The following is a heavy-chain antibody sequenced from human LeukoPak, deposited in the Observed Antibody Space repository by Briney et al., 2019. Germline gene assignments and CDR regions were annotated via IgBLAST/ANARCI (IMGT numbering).Heavy chain of an antibody. CDR3: ARELRYDNSDSGAF. V-gene: IGHV4-34*01. D-gene: IGHD3-22*01. CDR1: GGSLNGHY. J-gene: IGHJ3*01. Sequence: SETLSLTCAVYGGSLNGHYWSWIRQPPGKGLEWIGEGSDSGGTKFNPSLKSRVTISADTSKNQFSLKLSSVTAADTALYYCARELRYDNSDSGAFWGQGTVVTVSS. CDR2: GSDSGGT.